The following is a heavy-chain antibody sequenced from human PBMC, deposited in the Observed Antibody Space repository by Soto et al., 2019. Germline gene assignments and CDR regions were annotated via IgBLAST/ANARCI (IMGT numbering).Heavy chain of an antibody. CDR1: GYTFSSYD. Sequence: QIQLVQSGAEVKQPGASVKVSCKASGYTFSSYDISWVRQAPGQGPEWMGWISPKNGNTNYAQKFQGRVTMTTDTSTSTAYMELRRLRSDDTAVYYCATSYDSGFDPWGQGTPVTVSS. D-gene: IGHD5-12*01. CDR3: ATSYDSGFDP. J-gene: IGHJ5*02. V-gene: IGHV1-18*04. CDR2: ISPKNGNT.